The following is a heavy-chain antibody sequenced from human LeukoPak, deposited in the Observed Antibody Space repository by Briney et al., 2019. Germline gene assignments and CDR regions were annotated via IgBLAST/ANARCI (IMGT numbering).Heavy chain of an antibody. V-gene: IGHV4-39*01. Sequence: SETLSLTCIVSGGSISSSSYYWGWIRQPPGKGLKWIGSIYYSGSTYYNPSLKSRVTISVDTSKNQFSLKLSSVTAADTAVYYCARYQNAIMDYMDVWGTGTPVTISS. J-gene: IGHJ6*03. D-gene: IGHD2-8*01. CDR1: GGSISSSSYY. CDR3: ARYQNAIMDYMDV. CDR2: IYYSGST.